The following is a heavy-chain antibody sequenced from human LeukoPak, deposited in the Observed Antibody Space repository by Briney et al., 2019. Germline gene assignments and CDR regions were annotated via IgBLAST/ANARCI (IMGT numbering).Heavy chain of an antibody. J-gene: IGHJ3*02. CDR1: GVTFVKYW. CDR2: MNQDGSEK. Sequence: PGGSLRLSCEASGVTFVKYWMSWVRQAPGKGPEWVASMNQDGSEKYYVDSVKGRFTISRDNAKNSLYLQMNNLRAEDTAVYYCLLEWYDAFDIWGQGTMVTVSS. CDR3: LLEWYDAFDI. D-gene: IGHD3-3*01. V-gene: IGHV3-7*01.